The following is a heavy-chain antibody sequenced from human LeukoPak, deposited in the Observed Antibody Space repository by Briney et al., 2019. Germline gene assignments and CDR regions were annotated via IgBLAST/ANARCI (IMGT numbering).Heavy chain of an antibody. V-gene: IGHV3-7*03. CDR2: IKQDGSEK. J-gene: IGHJ4*02. CDR3: ARTYGSGSLDY. Sequence: GGSLRLSCAASGFTFSSYWMSWVRQAPGKGLEWVANIKQDGSEKYYVDSVKGRFTISRDNAKNTLYLQMNSLRAEDTAVYYCARTYGSGSLDYWGQGTLVTVSS. D-gene: IGHD3-10*01. CDR1: GFTFSSYW.